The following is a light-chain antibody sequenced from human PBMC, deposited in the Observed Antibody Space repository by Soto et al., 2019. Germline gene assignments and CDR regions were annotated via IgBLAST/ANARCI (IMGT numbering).Light chain of an antibody. CDR2: GAS. Sequence: EIVLTQSPGTLSLSPGEGATLSFRASQSIGSNFLAWYQQKRGQAPRLLIHGASNRATGIPDRFSGSGSGTDFTLTITRLEPEDFAVYYCQQYGGSPRTFGQGTKVDIK. V-gene: IGKV3-20*01. CDR1: QSIGSNF. CDR3: QQYGGSPRT. J-gene: IGKJ1*01.